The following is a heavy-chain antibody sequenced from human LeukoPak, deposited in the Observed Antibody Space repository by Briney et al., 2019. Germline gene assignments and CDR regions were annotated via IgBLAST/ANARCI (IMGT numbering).Heavy chain of an antibody. CDR2: ISYDGSNK. J-gene: IGHJ4*02. CDR1: GFTFSSYA. V-gene: IGHV3-30-3*01. CDR3: ARDPVNYGDTGPFDY. D-gene: IGHD4-17*01. Sequence: GRSLRLSCAASGFTFSSYAMHWVRQAPGKGLEWVAVISYDGSNKYYADSVKGRFTISRDNSKNTLYLQMNSLRAEDTAVYYCARDPVNYGDTGPFDYWGQGTLVTVSS.